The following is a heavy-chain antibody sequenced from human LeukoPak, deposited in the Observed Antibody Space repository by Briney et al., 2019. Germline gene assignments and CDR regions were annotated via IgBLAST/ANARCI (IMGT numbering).Heavy chain of an antibody. J-gene: IGHJ6*02. D-gene: IGHD3-3*01. CDR2: INPSDGST. V-gene: IGHV1-46*02. CDR3: AREGFPPKISDFWSGLGPYYYYGMDV. Sequence: GASVRFYCKASGYTFNSYYMHCLRQAPGQWLEWMGLINPSDGSTSYTQKFHGRVTMTRDTSTSTVYMELSSLRSEDTAVYYCAREGFPPKISDFWSGLGPYYYYGMDVWGQGTTVTVSS. CDR1: GYTFNSYY.